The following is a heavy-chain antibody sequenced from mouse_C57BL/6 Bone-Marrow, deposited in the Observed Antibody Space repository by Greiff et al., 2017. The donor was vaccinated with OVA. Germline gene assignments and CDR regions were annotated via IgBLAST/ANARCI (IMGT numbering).Heavy chain of an antibody. Sequence: EVQLQESGAELVRPGASVKLSCTASGFNIKDDYMHWVKQRPEQGLEWIGWIDPENGDTEYASKFQGKATIAADTSSNTAYLQLSSLTSEDTAVYYCTNGDYGYDFDCWGQGTTLTVSS. CDR2: IDPENGDT. D-gene: IGHD2-2*01. V-gene: IGHV14-4*01. J-gene: IGHJ2*01. CDR3: TNGDYGYDFDC. CDR1: GFNIKDDY.